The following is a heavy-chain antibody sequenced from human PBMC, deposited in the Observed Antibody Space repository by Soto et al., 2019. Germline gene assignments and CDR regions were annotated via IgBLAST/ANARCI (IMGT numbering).Heavy chain of an antibody. V-gene: IGHV1-3*01. Sequence: GASVKVSCKASGYTFTSYAMHWVRQAPGQRLEWMGWINAGNGNTKYSQKFQGRVTITRDTSASTVYLHMNSLRDGDTAIYYCARDWPGSSWGYSYNGMDVWGQGTTVTVSS. CDR1: GYTFTSYA. D-gene: IGHD3-10*01. CDR2: INAGNGNT. CDR3: ARDWPGSSWGYSYNGMDV. J-gene: IGHJ6*02.